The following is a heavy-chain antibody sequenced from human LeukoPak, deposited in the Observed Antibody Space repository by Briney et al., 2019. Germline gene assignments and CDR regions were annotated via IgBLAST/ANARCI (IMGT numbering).Heavy chain of an antibody. CDR1: GGSLNSGGFY. CDR3: AKNYYDTDGVVVDDAFDL. V-gene: IGHV4-39*07. Sequence: SETLSLTCSVSGGSLNSGGFYWGWIRQPPGKGLEWIGSLSYSGNTYNNPSLKSRLSISVDTSKNQFSLKLTSVTAADTAVYYCAKNYYDTDGVVVDDAFDLWGQGTMVSVSS. CDR2: LSYSGNT. J-gene: IGHJ3*01. D-gene: IGHD3-22*01.